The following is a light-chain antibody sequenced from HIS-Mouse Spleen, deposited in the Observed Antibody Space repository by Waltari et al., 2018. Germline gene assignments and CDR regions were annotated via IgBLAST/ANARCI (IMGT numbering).Light chain of an antibody. J-gene: IGLJ2*01. CDR2: DVS. V-gene: IGLV2-11*01. Sequence: QSALTQPRSVSGSPGQSVTIPCTGTSSDVGGYNYASWYQQHPGKAPKLMIYDVSKRPSGVPDRFSGSKSGNTASLTISGLQAEDEADYYCCSYAGSYTLVFGGGTKLTVL. CDR3: CSYAGSYTLV. CDR1: SSDVGGYNY.